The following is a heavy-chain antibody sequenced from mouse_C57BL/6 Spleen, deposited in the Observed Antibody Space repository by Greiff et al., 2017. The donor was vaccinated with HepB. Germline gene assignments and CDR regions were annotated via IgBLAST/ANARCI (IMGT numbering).Heavy chain of an antibody. CDR2: ISSGGSYT. D-gene: IGHD2-2*01. Sequence: EVKLVESGGDLVKPGGSLKLSCAASGFTFSSYGMSWVRQTPDKRLEWVATISSGGSYTYYPDSVKGRFTISRDNAKNTLYLQMSSLKSEDTAMYYCARHPLYGFSVEVWGTGTTVTVSA. J-gene: IGHJ1*03. CDR3: ARHPLYGFSVEV. CDR1: GFTFSSYG. V-gene: IGHV5-6*01.